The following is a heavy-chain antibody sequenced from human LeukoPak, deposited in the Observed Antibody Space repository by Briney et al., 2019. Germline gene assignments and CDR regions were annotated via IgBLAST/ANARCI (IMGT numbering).Heavy chain of an antibody. CDR1: GFTFSSYG. J-gene: IGHJ6*02. V-gene: IGHV3-30*02. Sequence: GGSLRLSCAASGFTFSSYGMHWVRQAPGKGLEWVAFIRYDGSNKYYADSVKGRFTTSRDNSKNTLYLQMNSLRAEDTAVYYCAKVKRLWYYYGSGSYFGDGMDVWGQGTTVTVSS. CDR2: IRYDGSNK. CDR3: AKVKRLWYYYGSGSYFGDGMDV. D-gene: IGHD3-10*01.